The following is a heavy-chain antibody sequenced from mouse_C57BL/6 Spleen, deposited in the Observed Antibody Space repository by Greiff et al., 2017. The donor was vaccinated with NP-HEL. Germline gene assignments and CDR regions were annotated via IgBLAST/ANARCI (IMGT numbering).Heavy chain of an antibody. CDR3: ATYGRRFAY. Sequence: QVQLQQPGAELVKPGASVKLSCKASGYTFTSYWMQWVKQRPGQGLEWIGEIDPSDSYTNYNPKFKGKAKLTVDTSSSTAYLQLSSLTSEDSAVYYCATYGRRFAYWGQGTLGTVSA. CDR1: GYTFTSYW. D-gene: IGHD1-1*02. J-gene: IGHJ3*01. CDR2: IDPSDSYT. V-gene: IGHV1-50*01.